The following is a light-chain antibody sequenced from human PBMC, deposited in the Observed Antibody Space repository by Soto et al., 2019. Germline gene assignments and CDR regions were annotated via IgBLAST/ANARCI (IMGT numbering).Light chain of an antibody. CDR3: QQYERLPVT. V-gene: IGKV1-33*01. Sequence: DIQMTQSPSSLSASAGDRVTITCQATHDITNFLNWYQQKPGKAPKLLINDASNFETGVPSRFSGSGSGTYFTFTISSLQPEDIATYYCQQYERLPVTFGGGTKVEIK. J-gene: IGKJ4*01. CDR1: HDITNF. CDR2: DAS.